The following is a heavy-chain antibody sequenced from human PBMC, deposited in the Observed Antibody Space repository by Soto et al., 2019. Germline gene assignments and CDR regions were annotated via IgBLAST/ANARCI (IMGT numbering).Heavy chain of an antibody. CDR1: GGSISSSTYY. V-gene: IGHV4-39*01. Sequence: QLQLQESGPGLVKPSETLSLTCTVSGGSISSSTYYWGWIRQPPGKGLEWIGSVYYSGSTYYNPSLKSRVTISVDTSKNQFSLKLSSVTAADTAVYYCARHRTEKQWLPRGVYNWFDPWGQGTLVTVSS. CDR3: ARHRTEKQWLPRGVYNWFDP. CDR2: VYYSGST. D-gene: IGHD6-19*01. J-gene: IGHJ5*02.